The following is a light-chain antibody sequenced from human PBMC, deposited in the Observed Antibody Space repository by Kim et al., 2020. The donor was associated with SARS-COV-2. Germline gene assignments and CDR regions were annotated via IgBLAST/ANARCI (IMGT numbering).Light chain of an antibody. CDR1: QSLLHSNGYNY. CDR2: LGS. Sequence: DIVMTQSPLSLPVTPGEPASISCRSSQSLLHSNGYNYLDWYLQKPGQSPQLLIYLGSNRAYGVPDRFSGRGSGTDFTLKISRVEAADVGVYYCMQALQTPRYSFGQGTKLEI. V-gene: IGKV2-28*01. CDR3: MQALQTPRYS. J-gene: IGKJ2*03.